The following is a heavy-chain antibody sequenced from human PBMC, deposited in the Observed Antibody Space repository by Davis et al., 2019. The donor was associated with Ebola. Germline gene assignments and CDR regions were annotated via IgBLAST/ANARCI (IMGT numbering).Heavy chain of an antibody. V-gene: IGHV4-39*07. CDR1: GGSIISSSSY. CDR3: AREEGYCSGGSCYSGYFDY. Sequence: SETLSLTCTVSGGSIISSSSYWGWIRQPPRKGLEWIGSIYYSGITNYNPSLKSRVTISVDTSKNQFSLKLSSVTAADTAVYYCAREEGYCSGGSCYSGYFDYWGQGTLVTVSS. J-gene: IGHJ4*02. CDR2: IYYSGIT. D-gene: IGHD2-15*01.